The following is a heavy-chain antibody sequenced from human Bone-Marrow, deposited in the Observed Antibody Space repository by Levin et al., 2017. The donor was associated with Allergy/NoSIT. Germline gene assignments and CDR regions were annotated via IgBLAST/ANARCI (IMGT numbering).Heavy chain of an antibody. Sequence: GESLKISCAASGFTFSSYGMHWVRQAPGKGLEWVAVISYDGSNKYYADSVKGRFTISRDNSKNTLYLQMNSLRAEDTAVYYCAKVGYGDYVLTNYYYYGMDVWGQGTTVTVSS. J-gene: IGHJ6*02. CDR2: ISYDGSNK. V-gene: IGHV3-30*18. D-gene: IGHD4-17*01. CDR3: AKVGYGDYVLTNYYYYGMDV. CDR1: GFTFSSYG.